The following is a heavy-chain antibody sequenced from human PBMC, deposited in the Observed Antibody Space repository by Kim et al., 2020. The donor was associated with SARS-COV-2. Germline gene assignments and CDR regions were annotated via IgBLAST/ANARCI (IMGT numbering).Heavy chain of an antibody. Sequence: SETLSLTCAVNGASLTNKEWSWIRQSPEKGLEWIGEINRSGNINYNPSLKSRVTISVDTAKNHFSLKVISVTAADTAVYYCATYVPQLSGANYYYWYFNL. J-gene: IGHJ2*01. CDR3: ATYVPQLSGANYYYWYFNL. CDR1: GASLTNKE. V-gene: IGHV4-34*01. CDR2: INRSGNI. D-gene: IGHD3-10*01.